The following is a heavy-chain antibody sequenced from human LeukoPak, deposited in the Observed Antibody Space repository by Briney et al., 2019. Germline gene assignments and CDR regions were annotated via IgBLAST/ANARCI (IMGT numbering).Heavy chain of an antibody. D-gene: IGHD1-26*01. CDR1: GFTFSSYG. V-gene: IGHV3-33*06. CDR3: AKEEVG. J-gene: IGHJ4*02. Sequence: GRSLRLSCAASGFTFSSYGIRWVRQAPGKGLEWVAVIWYDGSNKYYADSVKGRFTISRDNSKNTLYLQMNSLRAEDTAVYYCAKEEVGWGQGTLVTVSS. CDR2: IWYDGSNK.